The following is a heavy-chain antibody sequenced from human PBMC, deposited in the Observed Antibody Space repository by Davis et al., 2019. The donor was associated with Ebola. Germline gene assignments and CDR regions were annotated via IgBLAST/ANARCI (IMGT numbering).Heavy chain of an antibody. J-gene: IGHJ6*02. CDR2: IQQDGSEK. D-gene: IGHD3-10*01. CDR3: SRDSITMVRGVIMPSYYYYVMDV. Sequence: GESLKISCAASGFTFSSYWMSWVRQAPGKGLEWVANIQQDGSEKYDVDSVKGRFTISRDNPKNSLYLQMNSLRAEATDVYYCSRDSITMVRGVIMPSYYYYVMDVWGQWTTVTVSS. CDR1: GFTFSSYW. V-gene: IGHV3-7*01.